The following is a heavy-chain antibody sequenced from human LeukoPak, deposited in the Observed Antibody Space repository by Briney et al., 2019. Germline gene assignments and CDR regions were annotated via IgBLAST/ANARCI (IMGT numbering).Heavy chain of an antibody. J-gene: IGHJ3*02. CDR2: ISSSSSYI. V-gene: IGHV3-21*01. CDR3: ARDYRDSITIFGVPIPDAFDI. Sequence: KTGGSLRLSCAASGFTFSSYSMNWVRQAPGKGLEWVSSISSSSSYIYYADSVKGRFTISRDNAKNSLYLQMNSLRAEDTAVYYCARDYRDSITIFGVPIPDAFDIWGQGTMVTVSS. CDR1: GFTFSSYS. D-gene: IGHD3-3*01.